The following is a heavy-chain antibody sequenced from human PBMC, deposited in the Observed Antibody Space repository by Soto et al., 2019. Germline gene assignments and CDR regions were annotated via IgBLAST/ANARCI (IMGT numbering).Heavy chain of an antibody. CDR1: GFTFSSYA. CDR2: ISYDGSNK. D-gene: IGHD4-17*01. V-gene: IGHV3-30-3*01. Sequence: GGSLRLSCAASGFTFSSYAMHWVRQAPGKGLEWVAVISYDGSNKYYADSVKGRFTISRDNSKNTLYLQMNSLRAEDTAVYYCARIDYGGNSDDALDISGQGTIVTVSS. CDR3: ARIDYGGNSDDALDI. J-gene: IGHJ3*02.